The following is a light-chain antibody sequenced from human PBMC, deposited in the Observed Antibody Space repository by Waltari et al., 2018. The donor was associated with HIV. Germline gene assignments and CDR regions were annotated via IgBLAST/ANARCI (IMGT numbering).Light chain of an antibody. V-gene: IGKV3-15*01. Sequence: EIVMTQSPPTLSVSPGQRVTLSCTASQSISAKVAWYQQRPGQAPRLLIYEAATRPTGIPARFSGSGSGTEVTLTIRSLQSEDFATYFCQQYDSGPRGITFGQGTMLEI. CDR3: QQYDSGPRGIT. J-gene: IGKJ2*01. CDR2: EAA. CDR1: QSISAK.